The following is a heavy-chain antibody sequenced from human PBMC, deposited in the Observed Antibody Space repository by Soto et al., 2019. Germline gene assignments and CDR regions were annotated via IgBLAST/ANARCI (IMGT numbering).Heavy chain of an antibody. D-gene: IGHD6-6*01. CDR2: ISGSGAGT. J-gene: IGHJ4*02. CDR3: AVGQLVPY. V-gene: IGHV3-23*01. Sequence: PGESLKISYVASGFTFSRNAMSWVRQAPGKGLEWVSGISGSGAGTYYADSVKGRFTISRDDSKNTLYLQMNSLRAEDTAVYYCAVGQLVPYWVQGTLVTVSS. CDR1: GFTFSRNA.